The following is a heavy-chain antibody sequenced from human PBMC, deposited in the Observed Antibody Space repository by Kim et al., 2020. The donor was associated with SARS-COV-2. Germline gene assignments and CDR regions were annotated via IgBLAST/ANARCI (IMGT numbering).Heavy chain of an antibody. CDR3: AKFYGSGSYYNVPIEY. Sequence: GGSLRLSCAASGFTFSSYGMHWVRQAPGKGLEWVAVISYDGSNKYYADSVKGRFTISRDNSKNTLYLQMNSLRAEDTAVYYCAKFYGSGSYYNVPIEYWGQGTPVTVSS. J-gene: IGHJ4*02. D-gene: IGHD3-10*01. CDR1: GFTFSSYG. CDR2: ISYDGSNK. V-gene: IGHV3-30*18.